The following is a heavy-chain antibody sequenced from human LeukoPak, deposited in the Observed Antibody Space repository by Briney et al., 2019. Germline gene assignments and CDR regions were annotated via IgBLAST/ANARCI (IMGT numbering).Heavy chain of an antibody. V-gene: IGHV3-9*01. J-gene: IGHJ4*02. CDR3: AKDSSYYDSSFNY. CDR1: GFTFGSYS. Sequence: GGSLRLSCAASGFTFGSYSMNWVRQFPGKGLQWVSGISWNSGSIGYADSVKGRFTISRGNAKNSLYLQMNSLRAEDTALYYCAKDSSYYDSSFNYWGQGTLVTVSS. CDR2: ISWNSGSI. D-gene: IGHD3-22*01.